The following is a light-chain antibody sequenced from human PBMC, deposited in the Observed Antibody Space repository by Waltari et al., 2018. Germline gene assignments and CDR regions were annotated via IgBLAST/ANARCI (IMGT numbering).Light chain of an antibody. CDR3: QQYNDWPPAYT. J-gene: IGKJ2*01. CDR1: QDITDN. CDR2: GAS. Sequence: DIVLTQSPATLSVSPGESVYLSCRASQDITDNLAWYQQKPGHAPRLLSFGASTRATGVPARFSGSGSGTDFTLTISTLQSEDFAVYSCQQYNDWPPAYTFGQGTKLEIK. V-gene: IGKV3-15*01.